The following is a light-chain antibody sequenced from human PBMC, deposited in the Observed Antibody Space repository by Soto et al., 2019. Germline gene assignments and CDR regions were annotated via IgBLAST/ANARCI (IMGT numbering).Light chain of an antibody. CDR1: QGIRNF. CDR3: QQYSSVHV. V-gene: IGKV1-27*01. Sequence: DIQMTQSPTSLSASVGDRVTITCRASQGIRNFVAWYQQKPGKAPKLLIYAASTLQSGVPSRFSGSGSGTDFTLTINSLPPEDVATSSCQQYSSVHVFGPGTKGEIK. J-gene: IGKJ3*01. CDR2: AAS.